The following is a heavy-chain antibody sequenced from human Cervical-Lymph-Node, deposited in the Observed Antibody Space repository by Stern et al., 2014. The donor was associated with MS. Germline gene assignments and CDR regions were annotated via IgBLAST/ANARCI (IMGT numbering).Heavy chain of an antibody. J-gene: IGHJ6*02. CDR1: GGSLSGYA. CDR2: IIPIFGTS. V-gene: IGHV1-69*06. CDR3: ARGETPIPSYGMDV. D-gene: IGHD1-26*01. Sequence: QVQLVQSGAEVKKPGSSVKVSCKASGGSLSGYAISWVRQAPGQGLEWLGRIIPIFGTSNYAQKFQGRVTITEDRSTNTAYMELSSLRTEDTAIYYCARGETPIPSYGMDVWGQGTTVTVSS.